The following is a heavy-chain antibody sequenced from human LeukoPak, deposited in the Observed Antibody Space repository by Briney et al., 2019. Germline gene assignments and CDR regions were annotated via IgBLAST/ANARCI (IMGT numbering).Heavy chain of an antibody. CDR3: ARGRYGWLPFDY. CDR1: GVSMSSYY. V-gene: IGHV4-59*01. J-gene: IGHJ4*02. D-gene: IGHD3-16*01. CDR2: IYYSGST. Sequence: SETLSLICTVSGVSMSSYYWSWIRQPPGKGLEWIGYIYYSGSTNYNPSLKSRVTISVDTSKNQFTLKLSSVTAADTAVYYCARGRYGWLPFDYWGQGTLVTVSS.